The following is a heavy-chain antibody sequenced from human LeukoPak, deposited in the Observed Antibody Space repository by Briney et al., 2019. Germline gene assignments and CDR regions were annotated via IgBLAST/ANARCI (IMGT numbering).Heavy chain of an antibody. Sequence: GGSLRLSCAASGFTVSSNYMSWVRQAPGKGLEWVSVIYSGGSTYYADSVKGRFNISRDNSKNTLYLQMNSLRAEDTAVYYCAAAYSYGPYYFDYWGQGTLVTVSS. D-gene: IGHD5-18*01. CDR2: IYSGGST. V-gene: IGHV3-66*01. J-gene: IGHJ4*02. CDR3: AAAYSYGPYYFDY. CDR1: GFTVSSNY.